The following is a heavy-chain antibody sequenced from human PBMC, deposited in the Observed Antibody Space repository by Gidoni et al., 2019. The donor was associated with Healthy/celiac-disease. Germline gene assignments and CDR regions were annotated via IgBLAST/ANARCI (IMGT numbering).Heavy chain of an antibody. Sequence: QVQLVESGGGVVQPGRSLRLSCAASGFTFSSYGMHWVRQAPGKGLEWVAVIWYDGSNKYYADSVKGRFTISRDNSKNTLYLQMNSLRAEDTAVYYCAREGIAAAGDYDYYMDVWGKGTTVTVSS. V-gene: IGHV3-33*01. D-gene: IGHD6-13*01. CDR1: GFTFSSYG. CDR3: AREGIAAAGDYDYYMDV. J-gene: IGHJ6*03. CDR2: IWYDGSNK.